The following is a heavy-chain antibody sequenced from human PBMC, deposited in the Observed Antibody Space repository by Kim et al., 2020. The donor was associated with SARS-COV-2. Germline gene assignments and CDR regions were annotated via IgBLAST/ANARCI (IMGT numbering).Heavy chain of an antibody. Sequence: SVKVSCKASGGTFSSYAISWVRQAPGQGLEWMGRIIPILGIANYAQKFQGRVTITADKSTSTAYMELSSLRSEDTAVYYCARVPYDILTGYFGNWFDPWGQGTLVTVSS. CDR1: GGTFSSYA. CDR3: ARVPYDILTGYFGNWFDP. D-gene: IGHD3-9*01. J-gene: IGHJ5*02. V-gene: IGHV1-69*04. CDR2: IIPILGIA.